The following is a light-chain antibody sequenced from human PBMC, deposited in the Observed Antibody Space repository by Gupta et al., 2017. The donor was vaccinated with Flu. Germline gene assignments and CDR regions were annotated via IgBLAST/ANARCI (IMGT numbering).Light chain of an antibody. Sequence: GDRVTITCRASQSISDWLTWYQQKPGTAPKLLIYKASTLESEVPSRFSGSGSGTEFTLTINNLQPDDFATYFCQQYDAYPWTFGQGTKVEIK. CDR1: QSISDW. CDR3: QQYDAYPWT. J-gene: IGKJ1*01. CDR2: KAS. V-gene: IGKV1-5*03.